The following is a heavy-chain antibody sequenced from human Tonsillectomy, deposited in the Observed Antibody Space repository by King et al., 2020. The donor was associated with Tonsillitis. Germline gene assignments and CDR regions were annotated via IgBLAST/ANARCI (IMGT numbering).Heavy chain of an antibody. D-gene: IGHD7-27*01. V-gene: IGHV3-23*04. CDR1: GFTFSTYA. CDR3: ATELGINFDY. CDR2: ISPGGDNT. Sequence: VQLVESGGGLVQPGGSLRLSCAASGFTFSTYAMSWVRQAPGKGLEWFSGISPGGDNTYYADLLKGRFSISRDNSKNTLSLQMDSLRAEDTAIYYCATELGINFDYWGQGTLVTVSS. J-gene: IGHJ4*02.